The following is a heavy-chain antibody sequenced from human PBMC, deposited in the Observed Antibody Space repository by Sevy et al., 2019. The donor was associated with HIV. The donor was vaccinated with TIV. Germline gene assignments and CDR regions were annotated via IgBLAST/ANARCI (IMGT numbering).Heavy chain of an antibody. Sequence: ASVKVSCKASGYTFSDYYIHWVRQAPGQGLEWMGWINPNSGGTNYAQKFQGRVTMTRDTSITTASMELSRMRSDDTAVYYCARQSAYHFYGMDVWGQGTTVTVSS. D-gene: IGHD3-16*01. CDR1: GYTFSDYY. J-gene: IGHJ6*02. CDR2: INPNSGGT. CDR3: ARQSAYHFYGMDV. V-gene: IGHV1-2*02.